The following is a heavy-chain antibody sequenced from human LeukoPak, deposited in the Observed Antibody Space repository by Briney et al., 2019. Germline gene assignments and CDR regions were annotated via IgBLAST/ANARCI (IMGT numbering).Heavy chain of an antibody. J-gene: IGHJ3*02. D-gene: IGHD3-10*01. CDR3: ARSEFEAFDM. CDR1: GFTFSSYS. V-gene: IGHV3-21*01. Sequence: PGGSLRLSCAASGFTFSSYSMNWVRQAPGKGLECVSSINSNSNYMSYADSVKGRFTISRDNAKNSLYLQMTSLRAEDTAVYYCARSEFEAFDMWGQGTMVTVSS. CDR2: INSNSNYM.